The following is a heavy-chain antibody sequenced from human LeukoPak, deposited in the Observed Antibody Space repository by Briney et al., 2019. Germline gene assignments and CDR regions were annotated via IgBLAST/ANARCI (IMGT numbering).Heavy chain of an antibody. J-gene: IGHJ4*02. D-gene: IGHD2-21*01. CDR1: GFNGNDYY. Sequence: GGSLRLSCAASGFNGNDYYMNWVRQAPGKGLEWVGRIKSNSDGGTTDYAASVKGRFTISRDDSKNTVYLQMNSLKTEDTAVYYCLWWDYWGQGTLVTVSS. CDR2: IKSNSDGGTT. CDR3: LWWDY. V-gene: IGHV3-15*01.